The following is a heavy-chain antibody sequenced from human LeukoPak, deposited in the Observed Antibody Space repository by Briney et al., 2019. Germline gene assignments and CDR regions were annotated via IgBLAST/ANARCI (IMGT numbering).Heavy chain of an antibody. Sequence: GGSLRLSCAASGLTFRSYSMNWVRQAPGKGLEWVSSISSSSSYIYYADSVKGRFTISRDNAKNSLYLQMNSLRAEDTAVYYCAREARGYYGSGTYDYWGQGTLVTVSS. CDR2: ISSSSSYI. D-gene: IGHD3-10*01. V-gene: IGHV3-21*01. J-gene: IGHJ4*02. CDR1: GLTFRSYS. CDR3: AREARGYYGSGTYDY.